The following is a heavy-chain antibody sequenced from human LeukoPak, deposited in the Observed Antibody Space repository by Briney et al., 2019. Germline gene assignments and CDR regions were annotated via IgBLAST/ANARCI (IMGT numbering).Heavy chain of an antibody. CDR1: GFTFDDYA. CDR3: ARGHCSSTSCYDLVGWRVDY. Sequence: GRSLRLSCAASGFTFDDYAMHWVRQAPGKGLEWVSGISWNSGSIGYADSVKGRFTISRDNAKNSLYLQMNSLRAEDTAVYYCARGHCSSTSCYDLVGWRVDYWGQGTLVTVSS. V-gene: IGHV3-9*01. D-gene: IGHD2-2*01. J-gene: IGHJ4*02. CDR2: ISWNSGSI.